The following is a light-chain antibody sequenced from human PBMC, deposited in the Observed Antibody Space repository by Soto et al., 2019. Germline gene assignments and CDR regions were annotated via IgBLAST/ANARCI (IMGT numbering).Light chain of an antibody. CDR1: SSDVGGYNY. CDR2: EVN. J-gene: IGLJ1*01. CDR3: GTWDTSLSAGV. V-gene: IGLV2-8*01. Sequence: QSVLTQPPSASGSPGQSVAISCTGTSSDVGGYNYVSWYQQHPGKAPKLMIYEVNKRPSGVPDRFSGSKSGNTASLTVSGLQAEDEADYYCGTWDTSLSAGVFGSGTKVTVL.